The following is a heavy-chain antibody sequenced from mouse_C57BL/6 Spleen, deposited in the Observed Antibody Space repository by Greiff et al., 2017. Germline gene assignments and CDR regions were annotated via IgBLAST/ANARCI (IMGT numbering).Heavy chain of an antibody. D-gene: IGHD1-1*01. CDR3: ARGGITTVVEAY. Sequence: QVQLQQPGAELVKPGASVKMSCKASGYTFTSYWITWVKQRPGQGLEWIGDIYPGSGSTNYNEKFKSKATLTVDTSSSTAYMQLSSLTSEDSAVYYCARGGITTVVEAYWGQGTLVTVSA. CDR2: IYPGSGST. J-gene: IGHJ3*01. CDR1: GYTFTSYW. V-gene: IGHV1-55*01.